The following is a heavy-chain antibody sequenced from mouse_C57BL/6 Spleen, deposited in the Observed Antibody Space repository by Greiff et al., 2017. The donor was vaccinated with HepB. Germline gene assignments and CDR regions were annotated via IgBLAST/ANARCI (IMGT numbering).Heavy chain of an antibody. CDR1: GYTFTDYY. CDR2: INPNNGGT. Sequence: QLQQSGPELVKPGASVKISCKASGYTFTDYYMNWVKQSHGKSLEWIGDINPNNGGTSYNQKFKGKATLTVDKSSSTAYMELRSLTSEDSAVYYCASSNWFFDYWGQGTTLTVSS. V-gene: IGHV1-26*01. D-gene: IGHD4-1*01. J-gene: IGHJ2*01. CDR3: ASSNWFFDY.